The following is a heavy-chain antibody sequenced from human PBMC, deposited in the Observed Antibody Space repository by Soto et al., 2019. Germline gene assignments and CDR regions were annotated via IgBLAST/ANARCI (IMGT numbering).Heavy chain of an antibody. V-gene: IGHV3-23*01. D-gene: IGHD5-18*01. CDR2: ISGSGGST. CDR3: AKDGDTDMVTMDY. J-gene: IGHJ4*02. CDR1: GFTFSSYA. Sequence: EVQLLESGGGLVQPGGSLRLSCAASGFTFSSYAMSWVRQAPGKGLEWVSAISGSGGSTYYADSVKGRFTISRDNSKNSLYLQMNSLRAEGTAVYYCAKDGDTDMVTMDYWGQGPLVTVSS.